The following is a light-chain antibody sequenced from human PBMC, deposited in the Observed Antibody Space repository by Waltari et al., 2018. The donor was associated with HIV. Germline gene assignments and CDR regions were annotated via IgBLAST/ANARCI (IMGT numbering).Light chain of an antibody. V-gene: IGKV3-11*01. J-gene: IGKJ4*01. CDR3: QQRGDWPT. CDR2: DAS. CDR1: QSVSSY. Sequence: EIVLTQSPATLSLSPGERATLSCRASQSVSSYLAWYQHKPGQAPRLLIYDASNRATGIPARFSGSGSGTDFTLTISSREPEDFAVYYCQQRGDWPTFGGGTKVDIK.